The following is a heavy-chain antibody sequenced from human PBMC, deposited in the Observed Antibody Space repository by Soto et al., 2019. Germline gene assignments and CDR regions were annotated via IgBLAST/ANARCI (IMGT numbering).Heavy chain of an antibody. D-gene: IGHD5-18*01. J-gene: IGHJ6*02. Sequence: PGGSLRLSCAASGFTFSSYAMSWVRQAPGKGLEWVSAISGSGGSTYYADSVKGRFTISRDNSKNTLYLQMNSLRAEDTAVYYCAKGPDTAMVSYYYGMDVWGQGTTVTVSS. CDR2: ISGSGGST. CDR1: GFTFSSYA. V-gene: IGHV3-23*01. CDR3: AKGPDTAMVSYYYGMDV.